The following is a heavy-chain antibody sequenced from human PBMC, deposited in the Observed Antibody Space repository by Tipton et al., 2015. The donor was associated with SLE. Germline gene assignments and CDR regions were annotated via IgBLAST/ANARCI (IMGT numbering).Heavy chain of an antibody. D-gene: IGHD1-1*01. CDR3: ARVAPTEVFDY. V-gene: IGHV4-39*07. CDR2: IIHSGVT. J-gene: IGHJ4*02. Sequence: TLSLTCTVSGGSISSFSYYWTWIRQPPGKGLEWIAEIIHSGVTNYNPSLRSRVTISVDMSKNQVSLKLSSVTAADTAVYYCARVAPTEVFDYWGQGTLVTVSS. CDR1: GGSISSFSYY.